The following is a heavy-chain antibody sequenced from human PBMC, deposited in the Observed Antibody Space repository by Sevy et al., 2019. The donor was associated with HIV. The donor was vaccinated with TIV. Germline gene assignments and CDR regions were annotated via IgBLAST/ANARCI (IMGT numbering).Heavy chain of an antibody. CDR2: ISYDGTNE. CDR1: GFSFSSFD. D-gene: IGHD7-27*01. Sequence: GGSLRLSCAASGFSFSSFDMQWVRQAPGKGLEWVALISYDGTNEYYADSVKGRFIISRDKFNNTIYLQMNSLRPQDTAVYYCARGEELGISSGPDYWGQGALVTVSS. J-gene: IGHJ4*02. CDR3: ARGEELGISSGPDY. V-gene: IGHV3-30*04.